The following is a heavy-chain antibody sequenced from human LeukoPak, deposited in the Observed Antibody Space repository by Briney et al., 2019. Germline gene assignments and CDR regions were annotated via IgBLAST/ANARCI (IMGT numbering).Heavy chain of an antibody. V-gene: IGHV3-23*01. CDR2: ISGSGGST. Sequence: GGSLRLSCAASGFTFSSYAMSWVRQAPGKGLEWVSAISGSGGSTYYADSVKGRFTISRDNSKNTLYLQMNSLRADDTAVYYCARDRPSYDYVWGSYLNYWGQGTLVTVSS. CDR3: ARDRPSYDYVWGSYLNY. J-gene: IGHJ4*02. D-gene: IGHD3-16*02. CDR1: GFTFSSYA.